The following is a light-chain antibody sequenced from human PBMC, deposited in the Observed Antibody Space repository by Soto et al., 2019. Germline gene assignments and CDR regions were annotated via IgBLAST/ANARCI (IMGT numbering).Light chain of an antibody. CDR1: QSVSSSY. V-gene: IGKV3-20*01. CDR2: GVS. CDR3: QQYGNSPWT. J-gene: IGKJ1*01. Sequence: EIVLTQSPGTLSLSPGERATLSCRASQSVSSSYLAWHQQKPGQAPRLLMYGVSTRATGIPDRFSGSGSGTDFTLTISRLEPEDFAVYYCQQYGNSPWTFGQGTKLEIK.